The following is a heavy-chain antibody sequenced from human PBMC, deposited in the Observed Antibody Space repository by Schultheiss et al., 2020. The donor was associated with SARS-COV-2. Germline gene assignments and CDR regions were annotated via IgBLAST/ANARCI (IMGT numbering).Heavy chain of an antibody. D-gene: IGHD4-23*01. CDR1: GFTVSDTS. Sequence: GGSLRLSCAASGFTVSDTSMSWVRQAPGKGLEWVSAISGSATSTYYADSVRGRSTISRDKSKSTLYLQMNSLRVEDTAIYYCARADDYGGNSLDHWGQGTLVTVSS. CDR2: ISGSATST. J-gene: IGHJ4*02. V-gene: IGHV3-23*01. CDR3: ARADDYGGNSLDH.